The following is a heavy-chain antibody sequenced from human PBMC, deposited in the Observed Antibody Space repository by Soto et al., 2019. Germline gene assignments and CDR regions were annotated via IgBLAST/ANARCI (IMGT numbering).Heavy chain of an antibody. CDR2: ISYDGSNK. V-gene: IGHV3-30-3*01. CDR3: ARDGGYSSPYGMDV. D-gene: IGHD6-13*01. CDR1: GFTFSSYA. Sequence: VQLVESGGGVVQPGRSLRLSCAASGFTFSSYAMHWVRQAPGKGLEWVAVISYDGSNKYYADSVKGRFTISRDNSKNTLYLQMNSLRAEDTAVYYCARDGGYSSPYGMDVWGQGTTVTVSS. J-gene: IGHJ6*02.